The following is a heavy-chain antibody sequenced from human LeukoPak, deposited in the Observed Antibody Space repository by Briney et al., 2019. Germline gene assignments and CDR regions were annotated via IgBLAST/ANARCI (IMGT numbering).Heavy chain of an antibody. CDR1: GFTFSSYA. J-gene: IGHJ4*02. CDR2: ISSSGSTI. V-gene: IGHV3-48*04. Sequence: GGSLRLSCAASGFTFSSYAMSWVRQAPGKGLEWVSYISSSGSTIYYADSVKGRFTISRDNAKNSLYLQMNTLRAEDTAVYFCAKSPVSSCRGSFCYPFDYWGQGNLVTVSS. CDR3: AKSPVSSCRGSFCYPFDY. D-gene: IGHD2-15*01.